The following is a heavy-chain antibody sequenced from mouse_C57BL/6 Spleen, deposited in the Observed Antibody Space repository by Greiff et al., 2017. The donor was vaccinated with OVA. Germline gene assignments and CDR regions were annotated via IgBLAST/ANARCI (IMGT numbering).Heavy chain of an antibody. CDR2: IDPANGNT. CDR3: ACYYYGSSLVWFAY. J-gene: IGHJ3*01. Sequence: EVQLVESVAELVRPGASVKLSCTASGFNIKNTYMHWVKQRPEQGLEWIGRIDPANGNTKYAPKFQGKATITADTSSNTAYLQLSSLTSEDTAIYYCACYYYGSSLVWFAYWGQGTLVTVSA. V-gene: IGHV14-3*01. CDR1: GFNIKNTY. D-gene: IGHD1-1*01.